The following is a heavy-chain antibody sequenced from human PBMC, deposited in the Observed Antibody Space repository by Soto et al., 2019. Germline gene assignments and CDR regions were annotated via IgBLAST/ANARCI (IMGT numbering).Heavy chain of an antibody. Sequence: GGSLRLSCAASGFSFSSDSMGWVRQAPRKGLEWVSSISSSGSFMNYADSVKGRFTISRDNAKNSLYLQMSGLKDEDTAVYYCARDPPTGTTLDWVDSWGQGTLVTVSS. CDR2: ISSSGSFM. V-gene: IGHV3-21*01. D-gene: IGHD1-7*01. CDR1: GFSFSSDS. J-gene: IGHJ5*01. CDR3: ARDPPTGTTLDWVDS.